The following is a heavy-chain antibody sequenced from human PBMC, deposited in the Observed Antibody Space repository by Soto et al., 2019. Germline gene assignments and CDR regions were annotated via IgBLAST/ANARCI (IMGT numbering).Heavy chain of an antibody. J-gene: IGHJ4*02. Sequence: GGPLRLSCAASGFTFSSDSMNWVRQAPGKGLEWVSSISSSSSYIYYADSVKGRFTISRDNAKNSLYLQMNSLRAEDTAVYYCARATYYYGSGSSTLDYWGQGTLVTVSS. CDR1: GFTFSSDS. CDR2: ISSSSSYI. CDR3: ARATYYYGSGSSTLDY. D-gene: IGHD3-10*01. V-gene: IGHV3-21*01.